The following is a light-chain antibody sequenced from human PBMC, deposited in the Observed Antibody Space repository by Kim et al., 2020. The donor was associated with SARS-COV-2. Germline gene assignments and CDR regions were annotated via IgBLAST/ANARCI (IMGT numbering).Light chain of an antibody. CDR1: SLRSYY. CDR3: QSRDSGGDVL. J-gene: IGLJ2*01. CDR2: GRN. V-gene: IGLV3-19*01. Sequence: SSEPTQDPAVSVALGQTVRITCQGDSLRSYYATWYQQRPRQAPVLVIYGRNNRPSGIPDRFSGSSSGNTASLTISGAQAEDEADFYCQSRDSGGDVLFGGGTKLTVL.